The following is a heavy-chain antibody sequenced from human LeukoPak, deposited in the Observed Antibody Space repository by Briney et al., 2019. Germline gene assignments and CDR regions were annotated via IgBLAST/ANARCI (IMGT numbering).Heavy chain of an antibody. J-gene: IGHJ4*02. CDR2: ISYDGSNK. D-gene: IGHD1-7*01. CDR3: ARESGNYGYFDY. V-gene: IGHV3-30*04. Sequence: GGSLRLSCAASGFTFSSYAMHWVRQAPGKGLEWVAVISYDGSNKYYADSVEGRFTISRDNSKNTLYLQMNSLRAEDTPVYYCARESGNYGYFDYWGQGTLVTVSS. CDR1: GFTFSSYA.